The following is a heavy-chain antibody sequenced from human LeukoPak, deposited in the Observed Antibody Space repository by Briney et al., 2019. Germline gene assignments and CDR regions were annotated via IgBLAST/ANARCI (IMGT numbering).Heavy chain of an antibody. CDR3: AKGTGVYCMDV. CDR1: GFTFSSYA. V-gene: IGHV3-23*01. J-gene: IGHJ6*02. D-gene: IGHD1-1*01. Sequence: GGSLRLSCAASGFTFSSYALSWVRQAPGKGLEGVSGISDSGGSTYYADYVKGRFTISRDNSKNTVYLQMNSLRAEDRVIYYCAKGTGVYCMDVWGQGTTVTVSS. CDR2: ISDSGGST.